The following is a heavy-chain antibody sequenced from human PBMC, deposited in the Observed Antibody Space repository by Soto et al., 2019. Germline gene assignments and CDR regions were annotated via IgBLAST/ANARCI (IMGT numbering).Heavy chain of an antibody. J-gene: IGHJ6*02. CDR3: ARDLWVEPELYYYGMDV. V-gene: IGHV4-30-4*01. CDR1: GDSISSADYY. D-gene: IGHD1-1*01. CDR2: IFYSGTT. Sequence: LSLTCTVSGDSISSADYYWSWIRQTPGKGLEWIGHIFYSGTTYYNPSLKSRLTISVDTSKNHFSLRPTSVTAADTAVYYCARDLWVEPELYYYGMDVWGQGTTVTVSS.